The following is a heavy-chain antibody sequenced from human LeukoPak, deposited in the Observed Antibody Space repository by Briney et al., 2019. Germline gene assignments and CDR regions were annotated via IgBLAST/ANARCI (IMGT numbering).Heavy chain of an antibody. D-gene: IGHD3-22*01. CDR1: RFTFTKYS. CDR2: IWSRCSYI. Sequence: GGSLRLSCAASRFTFTKYSINWVRQAPGKGLEWVSSIWSRCSYIYYAGSVKGRFTISRDNAMNSLYLQMNSLRAEDTAVYYCARDQGGYHDSSGYYGIDYWGQGTLVTVSS. CDR3: ARDQGGYHDSSGYYGIDY. V-gene: IGHV3-21*01. J-gene: IGHJ4*02.